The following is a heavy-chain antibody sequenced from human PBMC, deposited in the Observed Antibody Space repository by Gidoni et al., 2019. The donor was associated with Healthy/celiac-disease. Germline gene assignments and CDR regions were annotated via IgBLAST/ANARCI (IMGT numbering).Heavy chain of an antibody. J-gene: IGHJ6*02. CDR1: GYTFTGYY. D-gene: IGHD5-18*01. Sequence: QVQLVQSGAEVKKPGASVKVSCKASGYTFTGYYMHWVRQAPGQGLEWMGWINPNSGGTKYAQKFQGWVTMTRDTSISTAYMELSRLRSDDTAIYYCARADVDTAMGYYYYYGMDVWGQGTTVTVSS. V-gene: IGHV1-2*04. CDR2: INPNSGGT. CDR3: ARADVDTAMGYYYYYGMDV.